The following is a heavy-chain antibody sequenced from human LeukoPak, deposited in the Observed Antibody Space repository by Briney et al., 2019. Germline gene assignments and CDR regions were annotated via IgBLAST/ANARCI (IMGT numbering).Heavy chain of an antibody. CDR1: GFTFSSYA. D-gene: IGHD1-26*01. V-gene: IGHV3-23*01. J-gene: IGHJ4*02. CDR2: ISGSGGST. Sequence: TGGSLRLSCAASGFTFSSYAMSWVRQAPGKGLEWVSAISGSGGSTYYADSVKGRFTISRDNSKNTLYLQMNSLRAEDTAVYYCAKYPEWELLSSWYFDYWGQGTLVTVSS. CDR3: AKYPEWELLSSWYFDY.